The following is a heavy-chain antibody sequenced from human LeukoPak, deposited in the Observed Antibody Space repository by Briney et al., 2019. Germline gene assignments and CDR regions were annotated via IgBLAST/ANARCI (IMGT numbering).Heavy chain of an antibody. D-gene: IGHD3-10*01. CDR3: AKDHFGEDAFDI. Sequence: GGSLRLSCAASGFTFSSYSMNWVRQAPGKGLEWVSSISSSSSYIYYADSVKGRFTISRDNSKNTLYLQMNSLRAEDTAVYYCAKDHFGEDAFDIWGQGTMVTVSS. CDR2: ISSSSSYI. CDR1: GFTFSSYS. V-gene: IGHV3-21*04. J-gene: IGHJ3*02.